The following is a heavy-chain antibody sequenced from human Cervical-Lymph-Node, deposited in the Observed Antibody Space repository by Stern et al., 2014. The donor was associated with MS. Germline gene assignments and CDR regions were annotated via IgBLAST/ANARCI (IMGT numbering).Heavy chain of an antibody. CDR2: VSYDGREK. CDR3: AKGGSGSYLD. V-gene: IGHV3-30*10. J-gene: IGHJ4*02. CDR1: GFVFRRYA. Sequence: VQLVESGGGVVQPGRSLRLSCAASGFVFRRYALHWVRQAPGKGREWVANVSYDGREKYYTDSVKGRFTISRDNANNTVDLEMNSLRLEHTAVYYCAKGGSGSYLDWGQGSLVTVSS. D-gene: IGHD1-26*01.